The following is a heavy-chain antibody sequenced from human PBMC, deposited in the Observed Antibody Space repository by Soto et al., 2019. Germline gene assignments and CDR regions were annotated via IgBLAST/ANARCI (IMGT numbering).Heavy chain of an antibody. V-gene: IGHV3-30*18. CDR2: ISYDGSNK. CDR1: GFTFSSYG. Sequence: GGSPRLSSVASGFTFSSYGIHCARQAPGRGLEWVAVISYDGSNKYYADSVKGRVTISRDNLKNTQYLHMDSLTAQDTAVYYCAKERYGQLYLEDYGKDVWGPVTTGTVSS. CDR3: AKERYGQLYLEDYGKDV. D-gene: IGHD3-16*01. J-gene: IGHJ6*02.